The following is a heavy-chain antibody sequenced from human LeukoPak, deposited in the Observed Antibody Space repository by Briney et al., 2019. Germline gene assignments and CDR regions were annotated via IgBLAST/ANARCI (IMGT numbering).Heavy chain of an antibody. Sequence: PSETLSLTCTVSGGSLSSGGYYWSWIRQHPGKGLEWLGYIYYSGSTYYNPSLKSRVTISVDTSKNQFSLKLSSVTAADTAVYYCARERRLQLVYFDYWGQGTLVTVSS. CDR1: GGSLSSGGYY. D-gene: IGHD6-6*01. V-gene: IGHV4-31*03. CDR3: ARERRLQLVYFDY. J-gene: IGHJ4*02. CDR2: IYYSGST.